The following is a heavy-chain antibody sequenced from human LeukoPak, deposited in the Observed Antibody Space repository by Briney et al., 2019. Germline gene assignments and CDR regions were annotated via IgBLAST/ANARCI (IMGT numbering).Heavy chain of an antibody. Sequence: PSETLSLTCTVSGGSISSSSYYWGWIRQPPGKGLEWIGSIYYSGSTYYNPSLKSRVTISVDTSKNQFSLKLSSVTAADTAVYYCARVEEYSGYDSDGHYFDYWGQGTLVTVSS. V-gene: IGHV4-39*07. CDR1: GGSISSSSYY. D-gene: IGHD5-12*01. CDR3: ARVEEYSGYDSDGHYFDY. CDR2: IYYSGST. J-gene: IGHJ4*02.